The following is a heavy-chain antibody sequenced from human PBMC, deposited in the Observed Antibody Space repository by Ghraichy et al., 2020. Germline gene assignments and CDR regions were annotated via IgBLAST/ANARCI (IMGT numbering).Heavy chain of an antibody. D-gene: IGHD5-18*01. CDR3: ASPHGSRVKGGMDV. CDR2: ISSSSSTI. V-gene: IGHV3-48*04. Sequence: GGSLRLSCAASGFTFSSYSMNWVRQAPGKGLEWVSYISSSSSTIYYADSVKGRFTISRDNAKNSLYLQMNSLRAEDTAVYYCASPHGSRVKGGMDVWGQGTTVTVSS. CDR1: GFTFSSYS. J-gene: IGHJ6*02.